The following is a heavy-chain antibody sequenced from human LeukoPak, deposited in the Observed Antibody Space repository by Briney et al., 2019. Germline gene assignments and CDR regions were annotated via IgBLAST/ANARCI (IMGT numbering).Heavy chain of an antibody. Sequence: SVKVSCEASGGTFSSYAISWVRQAPGQGLEWTGRIIPIFGTANYAQKFQGRVTITTDESTSTAYMELSSLRSEDTAVYYCAFRGSSSPFDYWGQGTLVTVSS. D-gene: IGHD6-6*01. CDR1: GGTFSSYA. J-gene: IGHJ4*02. V-gene: IGHV1-69*05. CDR2: IIPIFGTA. CDR3: AFRGSSSPFDY.